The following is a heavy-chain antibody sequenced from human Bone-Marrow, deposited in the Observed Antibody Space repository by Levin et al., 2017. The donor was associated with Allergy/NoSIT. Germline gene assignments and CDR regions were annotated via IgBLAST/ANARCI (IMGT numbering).Heavy chain of an antibody. J-gene: IGHJ4*02. CDR2: ISGSGGST. CDR1: GFTFSSYA. Sequence: GGSLRLSCAASGFTFSSYAMSWVRQAPGKGLEWVSAISGSGGSTYYADSVKGRFTISRDNSKNTLYLQMNSLRAEDTAVYYCAKSRYSSSWYPIADYWGQGTLVTVSS. CDR3: AKSRYSSSWYPIADY. V-gene: IGHV3-23*01. D-gene: IGHD6-13*01.